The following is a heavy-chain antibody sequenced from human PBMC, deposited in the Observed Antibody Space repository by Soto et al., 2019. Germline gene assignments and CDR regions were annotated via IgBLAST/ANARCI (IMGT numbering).Heavy chain of an antibody. D-gene: IGHD1-26*01. CDR1: GDSISSGQYY. CDR3: ARQVGPSVS. CDR2: IYYTGST. V-gene: IGHV4-30-4*01. J-gene: IGHJ5*02. Sequence: QVQLLESGPGLVKPSQTLSLTCTVSGDSISSGQYYLSWVRQPPGKGLQWIGYIYYTGSTYYKPSLKSRSSISLDTSKNQFSPKLSSVTAADTAVYYCARQVGPSVSWGQGTLVTVSS.